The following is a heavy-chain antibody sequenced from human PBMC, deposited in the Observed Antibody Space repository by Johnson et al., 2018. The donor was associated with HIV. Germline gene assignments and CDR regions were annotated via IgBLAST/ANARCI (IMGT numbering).Heavy chain of an antibody. CDR3: ARSLIAAADAFDI. CDR2: IYSGGSP. Sequence: EMQLVESGGGLVQPGGSLRLSCAASGFTVSSNYMSWVRQAPGKGLEWVSVIYSGGSPYYADSVTGRFTISRDNSKNTLYLQMNSLRAEDTAVYYCARSLIAAADAFDIWGQGTMVTVSS. D-gene: IGHD6-13*01. J-gene: IGHJ3*02. CDR1: GFTVSSNY. V-gene: IGHV3-66*01.